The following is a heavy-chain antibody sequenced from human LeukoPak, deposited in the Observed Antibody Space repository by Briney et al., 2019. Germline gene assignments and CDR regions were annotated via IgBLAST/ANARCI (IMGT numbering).Heavy chain of an antibody. J-gene: IGHJ5*02. D-gene: IGHD1-26*01. V-gene: IGHV1-46*01. CDR1: GYTITNNW. CDR2: INPSGTGT. Sequence: GASVKVSCKASGYTITNNWMHWVRQAPGQGLEWMGVINPSGTGTGYAQKFQGRVTMTRDMSTSTDYMELSSLRSEDTAIYYCARDNSVGDNAWWFDPWGQGTLVTVSS. CDR3: ARDNSVGDNAWWFDP.